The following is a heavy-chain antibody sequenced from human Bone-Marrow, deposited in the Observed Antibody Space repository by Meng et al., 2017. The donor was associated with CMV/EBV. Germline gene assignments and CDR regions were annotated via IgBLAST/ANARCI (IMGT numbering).Heavy chain of an antibody. Sequence: SVKVSCKASGGTFSSYAISWVRQAPGQGLEWMGVIIPILGITNYAQKFQGRVTITADKSTSTAYMELSSLRSEDTAVYYCARDLGGWDSVVLDVWGQGTTVTVSS. CDR2: IIPILGIT. CDR1: GGTFSSYA. J-gene: IGHJ6*02. D-gene: IGHD2-15*01. V-gene: IGHV1-69*10. CDR3: ARDLGGWDSVVLDV.